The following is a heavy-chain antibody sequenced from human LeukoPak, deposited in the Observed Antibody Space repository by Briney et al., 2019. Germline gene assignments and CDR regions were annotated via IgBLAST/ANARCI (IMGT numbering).Heavy chain of an antibody. D-gene: IGHD4/OR15-4a*01. CDR2: IYYSWST. CDR3: ARGRARTYYYYYGMDV. J-gene: IGHJ6*02. CDR1: GGSISSYY. V-gene: IGHV4-59*12. Sequence: SETLSLTCTVSGGSISSYYWSWIRQPPGKGMEWIGYIYYSWSTNYNPSLKSRVTISVDTSKNQFSLKLSSVSAADTAVYYCARGRARTYYYYYGMDVWGQGTTVTVSS.